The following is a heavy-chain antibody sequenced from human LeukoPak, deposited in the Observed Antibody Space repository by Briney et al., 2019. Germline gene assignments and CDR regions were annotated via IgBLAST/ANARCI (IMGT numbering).Heavy chain of an antibody. D-gene: IGHD3-10*01. CDR3: ARSRQASGLFSS. V-gene: IGHV4-61*02. Sequence: PSETLSLTCTVSGGSISSGGHYWSWIRQPAGKGLEYLGRISSTGSTNYNPSLRSRVTISADTSKNHFSLKLTSVTAADTAVYYCARSRQASGLFSSWGQGTLVTVSS. CDR2: ISSTGST. CDR1: GGSISSGGHY. J-gene: IGHJ5*02.